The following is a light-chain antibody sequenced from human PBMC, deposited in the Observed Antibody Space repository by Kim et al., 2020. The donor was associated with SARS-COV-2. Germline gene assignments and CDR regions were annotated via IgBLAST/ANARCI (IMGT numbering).Light chain of an antibody. CDR3: AAWDDSLNGPV. CDR2: GTN. Sequence: QSVLTQSTSASGTPGQRVTISCSGGSSNIGINSVNWYQQVPGTAPKLLIYGTNQRPSGVPDRFSASKSGASASLAISGLQSEDEADYYCAAWDDSLNGPVFGGGDPADRP. CDR1: SSNIGINS. V-gene: IGLV1-44*01. J-gene: IGLJ3*02.